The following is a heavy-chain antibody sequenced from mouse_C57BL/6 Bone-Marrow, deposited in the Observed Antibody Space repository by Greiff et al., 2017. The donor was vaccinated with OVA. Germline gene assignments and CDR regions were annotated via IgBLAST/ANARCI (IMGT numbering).Heavy chain of an antibody. D-gene: IGHD1-1*01. CDR2: IDPSDNYT. Sequence: QVQLQQPGAELVKPGASVKLSCKASGYTFTSYWMQWVKQRPGQGLEWIGEIDPSDNYTNYNQKFKGKATLTVDTSSSTAYMQLSSLTSEDSAVYYCAPITTVVPFAYWGQGTLVTVSA. CDR1: GYTFTSYW. J-gene: IGHJ3*01. CDR3: APITTVVPFAY. V-gene: IGHV1-50*01.